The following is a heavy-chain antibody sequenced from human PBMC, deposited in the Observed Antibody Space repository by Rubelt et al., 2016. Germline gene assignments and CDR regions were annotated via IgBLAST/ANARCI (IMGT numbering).Heavy chain of an antibody. CDR2: INPNSGGT. V-gene: IGHV1-18*01. CDR3: ARDADIVVVPAVHGPNWFDP. D-gene: IGHD2-2*01. J-gene: IGHJ5*02. CDR1: G. Sequence: GISWVRQAPGQVLERMGWINPNSGGTNYAQKLQGRVTMTTDTSTSTAYMELRSLRSDDTAVYYCARDADIVVVPAVHGPNWFDPWGQGTLVTVAS.